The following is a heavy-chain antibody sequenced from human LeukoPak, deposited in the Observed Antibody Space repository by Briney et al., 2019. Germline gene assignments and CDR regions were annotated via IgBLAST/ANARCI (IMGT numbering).Heavy chain of an antibody. CDR2: ISYDGSNK. D-gene: IGHD3-10*01. V-gene: IGHV3-30-3*01. J-gene: IGHJ6*04. CDR1: GFTFSSYA. CDR3: AKDGSGSYYFDYYYYYGMDV. Sequence: GRSLRLSCAASGFTFSSYAMHWVRQAPGKGLEWVAVISYDGSNKYYADSVKGRFTISRDNSKNTLYLQMNSLRAEDTAVYYCAKDGSGSYYFDYYYYYGMDVWGKGTTVTVSS.